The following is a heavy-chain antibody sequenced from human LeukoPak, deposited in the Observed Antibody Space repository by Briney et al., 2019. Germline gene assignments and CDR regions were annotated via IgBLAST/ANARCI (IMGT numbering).Heavy chain of an antibody. CDR3: AREEDSSSWCRRYYYGMDV. V-gene: IGHV1-8*01. CDR2: MNPNSGNT. CDR1: GYTFTSYD. J-gene: IGHJ6*02. Sequence: GASVKVSCKASGYTFTSYDINWVRQATGQGLEWMGWMNPNSGNTGYAQKFQGRVTMTRNTSISTAYMELSSLRSEDTAVYYCAREEDSSSWCRRYYYGMDVWGQGTTVTVSS. D-gene: IGHD6-13*01.